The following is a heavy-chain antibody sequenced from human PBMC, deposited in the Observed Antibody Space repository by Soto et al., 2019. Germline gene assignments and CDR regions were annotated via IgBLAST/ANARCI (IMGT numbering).Heavy chain of an antibody. V-gene: IGHV4-39*07. CDR1: GVSISSSSYY. Sequence: SETLSLTCTVSGVSISSSSYYWGWIRQPPGTGMEWIGKINHSGSTNYNPSLKSRVTISVDTSKSQFSLKLSSVTAADTAIYYCARGVSNYDFWSGYSHYYYYMDVWGKGTTVTVSS. D-gene: IGHD3-3*01. CDR2: INHSGST. CDR3: ARGVSNYDFWSGYSHYYYYMDV. J-gene: IGHJ6*03.